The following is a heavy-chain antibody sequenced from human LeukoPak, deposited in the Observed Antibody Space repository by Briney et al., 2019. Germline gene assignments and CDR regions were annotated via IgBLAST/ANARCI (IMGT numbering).Heavy chain of an antibody. J-gene: IGHJ4*02. D-gene: IGHD5-12*01. V-gene: IGHV3-48*03. CDR3: AREKEKYSGSDIDY. CDR2: ISSSGSTI. CDR1: GFTFSSYE. Sequence: QPGGSLRLSCAASGFTFSSYEMNWVRQAPGKGLEWVSYISSSGSTIYYADSVKGRFTISRDNSKNTLYLQMNSLRAEDTAVYYCAREKEKYSGSDIDYWGQGTLVTVSS.